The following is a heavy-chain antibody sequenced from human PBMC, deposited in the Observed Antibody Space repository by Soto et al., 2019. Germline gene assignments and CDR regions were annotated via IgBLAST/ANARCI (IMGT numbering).Heavy chain of an antibody. CDR2: IIPIFGTI. CDR1: GGTFRTYA. J-gene: IGHJ6*02. CDR3: AKGAVAGTPTSYYYSGMDV. Sequence: QVQLLQSGAEVKKPGSSVRVSCEASGGTFRTYAISWVRQAPGQGLEWMGEIIPIFGTINYAQKFQGRLTITADDSTATVYMDLRSLRSDDTALYYCAKGAVAGTPTSYYYSGMDVWGQGTTVTVSS. D-gene: IGHD6-19*01. V-gene: IGHV1-69*12.